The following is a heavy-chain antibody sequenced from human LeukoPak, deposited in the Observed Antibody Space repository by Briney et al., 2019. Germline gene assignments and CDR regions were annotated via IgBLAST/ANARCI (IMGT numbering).Heavy chain of an antibody. Sequence: SETLSLTCTVSGGSISSYYWSWIRQPPGRGLEWIGYIYYSGSTNYNPSLKSRVTISVDTSKNQFSLKLSSVTAADTAVYYCARAIYYDSSGYSIDYWGQGTLVTVSS. D-gene: IGHD3-22*01. J-gene: IGHJ4*02. CDR1: GGSISSYY. CDR2: IYYSGST. CDR3: ARAIYYDSSGYSIDY. V-gene: IGHV4-59*01.